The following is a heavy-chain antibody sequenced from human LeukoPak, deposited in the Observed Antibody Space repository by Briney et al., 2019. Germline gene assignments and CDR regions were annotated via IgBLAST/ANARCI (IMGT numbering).Heavy chain of an antibody. CDR2: ISAYNGNT. Sequence: VASVKVSCKASGYTFTSYGISWVRQAPGQGLERMGWISAYNGNTNYAQKLQGRVTMTTDTSTSTAYMELRSLRSDDTAVYYCARVVGGSYYYYYMDVWGKGTTVTVSS. V-gene: IGHV1-18*01. J-gene: IGHJ6*03. D-gene: IGHD1-26*01. CDR1: GYTFTSYG. CDR3: ARVVGGSYYYYYMDV.